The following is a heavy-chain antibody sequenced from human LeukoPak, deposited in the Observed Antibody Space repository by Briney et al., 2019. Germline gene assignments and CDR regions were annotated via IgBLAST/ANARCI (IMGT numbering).Heavy chain of an antibody. CDR3: AREYCSSTSCYGVDY. CDR1: GYTLSSYG. D-gene: IGHD2-2*01. CDR2: ISAYNGNT. J-gene: IGHJ4*02. Sequence: ASVKVSCKPSGYTLSSYGISWVRQAPGQGLEWMGWISAYNGNTNHAQKFQGRVTMTTDISTSTAYMELRSLRSDDTAVYYCAREYCSSTSCYGVDYWGQGTLVTVSS. V-gene: IGHV1-18*01.